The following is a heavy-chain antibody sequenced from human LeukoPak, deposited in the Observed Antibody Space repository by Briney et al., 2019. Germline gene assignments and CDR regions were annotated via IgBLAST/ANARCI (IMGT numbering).Heavy chain of an antibody. J-gene: IGHJ4*02. CDR2: INHSGST. D-gene: IGHD2-15*01. CDR3: ARGLSAIVY. V-gene: IGHV4-34*01. Sequence: SETLSLTCAVYGGSFSGYYWSWIRQPPGKGLEWIGEINHSGSTNYNPSLKSRVTISVDTSKNQFSLKQSSVTAADTAVYYCARGLSAIVYWGQGTLVTVSP. CDR1: GGSFSGYY.